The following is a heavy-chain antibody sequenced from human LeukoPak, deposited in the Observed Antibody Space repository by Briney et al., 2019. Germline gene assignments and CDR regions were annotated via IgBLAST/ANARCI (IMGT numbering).Heavy chain of an antibody. Sequence: GGSLRLSCAASGFTFSSYAMSWVRQAPGKGLEWVSAISGSGGSTYYADSVKGRFTISRDNSKNTLYLQMNSLRAEDTAVYYCAKDESYSEIYYYYYGMDVWGQGTTVTVSS. V-gene: IGHV3-23*01. CDR3: AKDESYSEIYYYYYGMDV. D-gene: IGHD1-26*01. CDR2: ISGSGGST. J-gene: IGHJ6*02. CDR1: GFTFSSYA.